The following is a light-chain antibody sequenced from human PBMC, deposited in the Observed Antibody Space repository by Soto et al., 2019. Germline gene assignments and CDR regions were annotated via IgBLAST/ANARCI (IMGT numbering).Light chain of an antibody. CDR2: DAS. CDR1: QSVTSNY. V-gene: IGKV3D-20*01. CDR3: HQYGGSPGT. J-gene: IGKJ1*01. Sequence: EIVLTQSPATLSLSPGERATLSCGASQSVTSNYLAWYQQTPGLAPRLLIYDASSRATGIPDRFSGSGSGTGFTLAISRREPEDFAVYYCHQYGGSPGTFGQGTKVDIK.